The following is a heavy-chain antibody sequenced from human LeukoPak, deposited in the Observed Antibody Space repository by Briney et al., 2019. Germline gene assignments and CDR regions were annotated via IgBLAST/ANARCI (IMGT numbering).Heavy chain of an antibody. V-gene: IGHV4-4*07. CDR2: IYTSGST. D-gene: IGHD6-6*01. J-gene: IGHJ6*02. Sequence: SETLSLTCTVSGGSISRYYWSWIRQPAGKGLEWIGRIYTSGSTNYNPSLKSRVTMSVDTSKNRFSLKLSSVTAADTAVYYCARETYSTSNYYYYYGMDVWGQGTTVTVSS. CDR3: ARETYSTSNYYYYYGMDV. CDR1: GGSISRYY.